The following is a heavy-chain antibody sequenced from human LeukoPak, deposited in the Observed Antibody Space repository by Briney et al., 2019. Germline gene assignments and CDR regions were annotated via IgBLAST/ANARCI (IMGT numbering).Heavy chain of an antibody. V-gene: IGHV3-21*01. CDR1: GFTYSDYA. Sequence: GGSLRLSCAASGFTYSDYAMEWVRQSRGKGLERVSSITPTTDNIYYTPSVEGRFTISRDNAKHSLYLQMNNLRADDTAVYYCARLAGPRPGTYYFDFWGQGVQVTVSS. CDR3: ARLAGPRPGTYYFDF. D-gene: IGHD6-19*01. CDR2: ITPTTDNI. J-gene: IGHJ4*02.